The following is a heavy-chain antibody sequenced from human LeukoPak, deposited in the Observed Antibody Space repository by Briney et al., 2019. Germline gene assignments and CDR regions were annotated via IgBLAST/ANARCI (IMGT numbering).Heavy chain of an antibody. CDR1: GGSISNSSYY. Sequence: SETLSLTCIVSGGSISNSSYYWGWIRQPPGKGLEWIGSIYYSGSAYYNPSLKSRVTVSVDTSKNQFSLKLTSVTAADTAVYYCARHWVVTPNYWGQGTLVTVSS. J-gene: IGHJ4*02. V-gene: IGHV4-39*01. CDR3: ARHWVVTPNY. D-gene: IGHD4-23*01. CDR2: IYYSGSA.